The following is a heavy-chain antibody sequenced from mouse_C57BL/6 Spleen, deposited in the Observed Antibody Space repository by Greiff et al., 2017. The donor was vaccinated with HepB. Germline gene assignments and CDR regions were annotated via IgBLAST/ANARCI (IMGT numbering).Heavy chain of an antibody. V-gene: IGHV1-78*01. D-gene: IGHD4-1*02. Sequence: LVESDAELVKPGASVKISCKVSGYAFTDHTIHWMKQRPEQGLEWIGYIYPRDGSTKYNEKFKGKATLTADKSSSTAYMQLNSLTSEDSAVYFCARYDYQLGPFAYWGQGTLVTVSA. CDR1: GYAFTDHT. CDR2: IYPRDGST. J-gene: IGHJ3*01. CDR3: ARYDYQLGPFAY.